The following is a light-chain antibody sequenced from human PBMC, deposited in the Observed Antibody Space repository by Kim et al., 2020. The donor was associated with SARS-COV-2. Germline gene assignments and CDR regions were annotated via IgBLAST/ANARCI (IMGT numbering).Light chain of an antibody. CDR2: YDS. Sequence: SYELTQPPSMSVAPGKTARITCGGNNIGSKSVHWYQQKPGQAPVLVIYYDSDRPSGIPERFSGSNSGNTANLTISRVEAGDEADYYCQVWDSRSDHVVFGGGTQLTVL. J-gene: IGLJ2*01. V-gene: IGLV3-21*04. CDR1: NIGSKS. CDR3: QVWDSRSDHVV.